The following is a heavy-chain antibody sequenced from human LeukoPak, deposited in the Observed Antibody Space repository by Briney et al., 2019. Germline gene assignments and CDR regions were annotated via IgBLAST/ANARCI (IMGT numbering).Heavy chain of an antibody. CDR2: IYYSGST. CDR3: ARDVAVAGTQDDY. J-gene: IGHJ4*02. Sequence: SETLSLTCTVSGGSISSSSYYWGWIRQPPGKGLEWIGSIYYSGSTYYNPSLKSRVTISADTSKNQFSLKLSSVTAADTAVYYCARDVAVAGTQDDYWGQGTLVTVSS. CDR1: GGSISSSSYY. V-gene: IGHV4-39*07. D-gene: IGHD6-19*01.